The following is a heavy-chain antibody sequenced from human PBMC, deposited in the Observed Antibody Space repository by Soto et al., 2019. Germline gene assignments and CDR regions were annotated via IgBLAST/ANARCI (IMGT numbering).Heavy chain of an antibody. J-gene: IGHJ6*02. Sequence: ASVKVSCKASGGTFSSYAISWVRQAPGQGLEWMGGIIPIFGTANYAQKFQGRVTITADESTSTAYMELSSLRSEDTAVYYCARDPRRAYSNYDGMDVWGQGTTVTVSS. CDR3: ARDPRRAYSNYDGMDV. V-gene: IGHV1-69*13. D-gene: IGHD4-4*01. CDR2: IIPIFGTA. CDR1: GGTFSSYA.